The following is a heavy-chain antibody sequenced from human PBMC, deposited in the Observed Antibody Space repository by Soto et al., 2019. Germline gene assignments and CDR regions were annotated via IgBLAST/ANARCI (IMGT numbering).Heavy chain of an antibody. D-gene: IGHD2-2*01. CDR2: IDGGGTTT. CDR1: GFTFGSYA. V-gene: IGHV3-23*01. CDR3: AKDLMSMRSPADY. Sequence: GVLRLSCAASGFTFGSYAMNWVRQAPGRGLEWVSVIDGGGTTTYYADSVKGRFTISRDNSKNTVFLQMNSLRAGDTALYYCAKDLMSMRSPADYWGQGTLVTVSS. J-gene: IGHJ4*02.